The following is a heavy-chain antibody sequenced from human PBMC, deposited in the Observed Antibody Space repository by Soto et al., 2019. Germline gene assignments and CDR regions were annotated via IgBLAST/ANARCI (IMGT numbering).Heavy chain of an antibody. CDR2: IYSGGTT. J-gene: IGHJ4*02. D-gene: IGHD2-21*01. Sequence: EVQLVESGGGLIQPGGSLRLSCAASGFTVGTNYMSWVRQAPGKGLEWVSVIYSGGTTRYADSVRGRFTISRDDSKNTLYLQMNSLRAEDTAVYYCARGVPYYDYWGQGTLVTVSS. CDR3: ARGVPYYDY. V-gene: IGHV3-53*01. CDR1: GFTVGTNY.